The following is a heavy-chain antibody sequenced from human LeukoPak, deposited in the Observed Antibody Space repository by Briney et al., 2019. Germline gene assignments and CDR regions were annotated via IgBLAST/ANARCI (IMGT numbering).Heavy chain of an antibody. CDR2: IYPSGST. V-gene: IGHV4-4*07. J-gene: IGHJ4*02. D-gene: IGHD1-1*01. Sequence: SETPSLTCTVSGASITYYYWSWIRQSAGKGLEWIGRIYPSGSTHSNPSLKSRVTMSLDTSKNQFSLGLSSVTAADTAVYYCARVRPNWNDGTFDYWGQGTLVTVSS. CDR3: ARVRPNWNDGTFDY. CDR1: GASITYYY.